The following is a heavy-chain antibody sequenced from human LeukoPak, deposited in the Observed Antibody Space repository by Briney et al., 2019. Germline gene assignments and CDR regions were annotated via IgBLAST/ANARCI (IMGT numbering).Heavy chain of an antibody. V-gene: IGHV1-69*13. CDR3: ARCALWFGELTYYFDY. Sequence: SVKVSCKASGGIFSSYAISWVRQAPGQGLEWMGGIIPIFGTANYAQKFQGRVTITADESTSTAYMELSSLRSEDTAVYYCARCALWFGELTYYFDYWGQGTLVTVSS. CDR2: IIPIFGTA. D-gene: IGHD3-10*01. J-gene: IGHJ4*02. CDR1: GGIFSSYA.